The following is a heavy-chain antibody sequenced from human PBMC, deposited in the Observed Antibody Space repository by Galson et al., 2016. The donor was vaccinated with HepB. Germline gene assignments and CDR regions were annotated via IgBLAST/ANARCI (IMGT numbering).Heavy chain of an antibody. CDR1: GFNFSKNV. J-gene: IGHJ4*02. CDR2: ISYDGSNK. V-gene: IGHV3-30*18. D-gene: IGHD3-10*02. Sequence: SLRLSCAAFGFNFSKNVMHWVRQAPGKGLEWVAVISYDGSNKYYADSVQGRFTISRDNSTNTLSLQMNSLRAEDAAVYYYAKAPPCSVSYNLDYWGQGTLVTVSS. CDR3: AKAPPCSVSYNLDY.